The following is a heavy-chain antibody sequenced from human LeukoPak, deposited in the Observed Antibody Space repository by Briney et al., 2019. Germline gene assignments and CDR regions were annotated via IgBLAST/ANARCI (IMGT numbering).Heavy chain of an antibody. CDR2: ITPTDGSA. V-gene: IGHV1-46*01. CDR1: GYSFTSYT. CDR3: ARGHGSGYTNWFDP. D-gene: IGHD3-10*01. Sequence: GASVKVSCKASGYSFTSYTIHWVRQAPGQGLEWVGIITPTDGSAGFAQKFQGRVTMTRDMSTSTVYMEVRSLRSEDTAVYYCARGHGSGYTNWFDPWGQGTLVTVSS. J-gene: IGHJ5*02.